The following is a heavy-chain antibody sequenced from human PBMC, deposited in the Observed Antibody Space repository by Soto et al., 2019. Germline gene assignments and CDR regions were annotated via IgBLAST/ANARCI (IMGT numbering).Heavy chain of an antibody. D-gene: IGHD6-13*01. Sequence: ASVKVSGKASGGTFSSYTISWVRQAPGQGLEWMGRIIPILGIANYAQKFQGRVTITADKSTSTAYMELRSLRSDDTAVYYCARDVGQQLVATEPYYYYGMDVWGQGTTVTVSS. V-gene: IGHV1-69*04. CDR2: IIPILGIA. J-gene: IGHJ6*02. CDR3: ARDVGQQLVATEPYYYYGMDV. CDR1: GGTFSSYT.